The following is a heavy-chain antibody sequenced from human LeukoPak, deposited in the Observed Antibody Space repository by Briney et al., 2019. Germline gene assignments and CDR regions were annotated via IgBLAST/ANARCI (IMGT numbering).Heavy chain of an antibody. V-gene: IGHV3-53*01. D-gene: IGHD3-16*01. Sequence: RGSLRLSCAASGFTFSSNYMSWVRQAPGKGLEWVSVIYSGGSTYYADSVKGRFTISRDNSKNTLYLQMNSLRAEDTAVYYCARVRITDAFDIWGQGTMVTVSS. CDR3: ARVRITDAFDI. J-gene: IGHJ3*02. CDR2: IYSGGST. CDR1: GFTFSSNY.